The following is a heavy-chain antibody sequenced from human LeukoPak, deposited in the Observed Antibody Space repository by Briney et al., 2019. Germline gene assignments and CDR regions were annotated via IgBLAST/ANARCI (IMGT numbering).Heavy chain of an antibody. CDR3: ARAKPKNMVRGLIMRRESRYYFDY. Sequence: GGSLRLSCAASGFTVSGNYMSWVRPAPGKGLEWVSVIYSGGSTYYADSVKGRFTISRDNSKSTLYIQMNSLRAEDTAVYYCARAKPKNMVRGLIMRRESRYYFDYWGQGTLVTVSS. J-gene: IGHJ4*02. V-gene: IGHV3-53*01. CDR1: GFTVSGNY. CDR2: IYSGGST. D-gene: IGHD3-10*01.